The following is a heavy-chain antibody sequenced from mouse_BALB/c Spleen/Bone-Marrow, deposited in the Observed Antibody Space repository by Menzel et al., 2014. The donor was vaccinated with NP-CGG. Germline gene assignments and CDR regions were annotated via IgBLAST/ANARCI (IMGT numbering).Heavy chain of an antibody. J-gene: IGHJ3*01. Sequence: QVQLQQSGPGLVSPSQSLSIPCTVSGFSLTSYGLHWVRQPPGKGLEWLGVIWAGGSTNYNSALMSRLSISKDNSKSQVFLKMNSLQTDDTAMYYCAREPTMITWFAYWGQGTLVTVSA. V-gene: IGHV2-9*02. CDR1: GFSLTSYG. CDR3: AREPTMITWFAY. CDR2: IWAGGST. D-gene: IGHD2-4*01.